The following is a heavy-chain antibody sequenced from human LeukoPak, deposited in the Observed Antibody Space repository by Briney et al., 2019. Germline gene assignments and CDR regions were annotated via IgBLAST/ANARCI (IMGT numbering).Heavy chain of an antibody. CDR1: GGSISSYY. D-gene: IGHD2-21*02. CDR2: INYSGST. CDR3: ARRPEVVTVLSYWYFDL. J-gene: IGHJ2*01. Sequence: SETLSLTCTVSGGSISSYYWSWIRQPPGKGLEWIGYINYSGSTNYNPSLKSRVIISLDTSKNQFSLKLSSVTAADTAVYYCARRPEVVTVLSYWYFDLWGRGTLVTVSS. V-gene: IGHV4-59*08.